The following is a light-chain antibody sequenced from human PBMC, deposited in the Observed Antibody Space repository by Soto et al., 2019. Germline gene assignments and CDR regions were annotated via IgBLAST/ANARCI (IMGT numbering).Light chain of an antibody. J-gene: IGKJ5*01. V-gene: IGKV3-20*01. CDR3: HQYGSSPFIT. CDR2: AAS. Sequence: EIALTQSPGTLSLSPGERATISCRASQSVSRSYLAWYQQKPGQAPRLLIYAASSRATGIPDRFSGSGSGTDVTLTISRLEPEDFAVYYCHQYGSSPFITFGRGTRLEIK. CDR1: QSVSRSY.